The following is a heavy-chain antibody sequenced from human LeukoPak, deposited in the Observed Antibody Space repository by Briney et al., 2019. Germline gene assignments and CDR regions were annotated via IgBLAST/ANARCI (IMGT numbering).Heavy chain of an antibody. CDR3: ARGQVVREY. CDR1: GGPFSGYY. CDR2: INYGGST. V-gene: IGHV4-34*01. J-gene: IGHJ4*02. D-gene: IGHD2-15*01. Sequence: SETLSLTCAVYGGPFSGYYWSWIRQPPGKGLEWIGEINYGGSTNYNPSLKSRVAISVDTSKNQFSLNLSSVTAADTAVYYCARGQVVREYWGQGTQVTVSS.